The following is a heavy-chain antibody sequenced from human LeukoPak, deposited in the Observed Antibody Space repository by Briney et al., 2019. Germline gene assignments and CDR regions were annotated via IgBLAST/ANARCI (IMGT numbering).Heavy chain of an antibody. CDR3: ARGDLGYCTGTSCYDAFDI. Sequence: SQTLSLTCAVSGGSISSGGYSWSWIRQPPGKGLEWMGYIYHSGSTYYNPSLKSRVTISVDRSKNQFSLKLTSVTAADTAVYYCARGDLGYCTGTSCYDAFDIWGQGTMVTVSS. CDR1: GGSISSGGYS. J-gene: IGHJ3*02. CDR2: IYHSGST. V-gene: IGHV4-30-2*01. D-gene: IGHD2-2*01.